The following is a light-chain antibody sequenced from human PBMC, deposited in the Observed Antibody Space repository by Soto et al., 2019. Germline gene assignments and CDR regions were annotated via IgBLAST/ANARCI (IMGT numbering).Light chain of an antibody. V-gene: IGLV1-40*01. CDR1: SSNIGAGYD. CDR3: QSYDRSLSGVV. Sequence: QAVVTQPPSVSGAPGHRVTISCTGSSSNIGAGYDVHWYQQLPGTAPKLLIYGNSNRPSGVPDRFSGSKSGTSASLAITGLQAEDEADYYCQSYDRSLSGVVFGGGTKLTVL. CDR2: GNS. J-gene: IGLJ2*01.